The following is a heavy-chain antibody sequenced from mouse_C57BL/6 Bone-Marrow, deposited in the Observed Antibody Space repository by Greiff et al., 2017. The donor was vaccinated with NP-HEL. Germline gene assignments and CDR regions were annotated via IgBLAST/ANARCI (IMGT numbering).Heavy chain of an antibody. CDR2: IWSGGST. J-gene: IGHJ3*01. CDR1: GFSLTSYG. CDR3: ASPIYDGYYPDLAY. V-gene: IGHV2-2*01. Sequence: QVQLQQSGPGLVQPSQCLSITCTVSGFSLTSYGVHWVRQSPGKGLEWLGVIWSGGSTDYNAAFISRLSISKDNSKSQVFFKMNSLQADDTAIYYCASPIYDGYYPDLAYWGQGTLVTVSA. D-gene: IGHD2-3*01.